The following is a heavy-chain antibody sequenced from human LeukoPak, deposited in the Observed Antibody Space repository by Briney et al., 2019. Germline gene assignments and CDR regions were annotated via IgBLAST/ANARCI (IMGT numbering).Heavy chain of an antibody. D-gene: IGHD3-10*01. J-gene: IGHJ4*02. CDR3: ARDSTSRHYYGSGSSLYYFDY. CDR1: GYTFTGYY. CDR2: INPNSGGT. V-gene: IGHV1-2*02. Sequence: ASVKVSCKTSGYTFTGYYMHWVRQAPGQGLEWMGWINPNSGGTNYAQKLQGRVTMTTDTSTSTAYMELRSLRSDDTAVYYCARDSTSRHYYGSGSSLYYFDYWGQGTLVTASS.